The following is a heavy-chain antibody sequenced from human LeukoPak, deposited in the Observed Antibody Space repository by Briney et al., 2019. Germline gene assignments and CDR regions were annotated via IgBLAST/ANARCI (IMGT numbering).Heavy chain of an antibody. CDR2: QNPNSGNT. CDR3: ASWEMSYYGMDV. Sequence: VASAKVSCKASGYTFTSYDINWGGQATGQGLEWMGWQNPNSGNTGYAQKFQGRVTMTRNTSISTAYMALSSLRSEDPAVYYCASWEMSYYGMDVWGQGTTVTVSS. V-gene: IGHV1-8*01. D-gene: IGHD1-26*01. J-gene: IGHJ6*02. CDR1: GYTFTSYD.